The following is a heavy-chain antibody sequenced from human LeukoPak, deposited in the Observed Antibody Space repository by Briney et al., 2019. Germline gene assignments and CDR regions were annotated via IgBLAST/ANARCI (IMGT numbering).Heavy chain of an antibody. CDR2: IYYSGDT. Sequence: IYYSGDTKYNPSLKSRVSMSVDTSRNQFSLKLTSVTAADTAIYYCARHPPRVAVTGTGFDCWGQGTLVTVSS. V-gene: IGHV4-59*08. CDR3: ARHPPRVAVTGTGFDC. J-gene: IGHJ4*02. D-gene: IGHD6-19*01.